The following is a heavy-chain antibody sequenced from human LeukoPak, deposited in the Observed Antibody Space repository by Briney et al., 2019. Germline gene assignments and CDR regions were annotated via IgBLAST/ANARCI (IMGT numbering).Heavy chain of an antibody. V-gene: IGHV1-18*01. J-gene: IGHJ4*02. D-gene: IGHD3-22*01. CDR2: ISAYNGNT. CDR3: ARDSPYDSSGYYLDY. CDR1: GGTFNSYA. Sequence: ASVKVSCKASGGTFNSYAISWVRQAPGQGLEWMGWISAYNGNTNYAQKLQGRVTMTTDTSTSTAYMELRSLRSDDTAVYYCARDSPYDSSGYYLDYWGQGTLVTVSS.